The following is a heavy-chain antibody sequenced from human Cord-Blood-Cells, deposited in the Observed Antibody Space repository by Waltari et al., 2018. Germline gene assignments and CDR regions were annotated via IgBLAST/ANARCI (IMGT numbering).Heavy chain of an antibody. J-gene: IGHJ6*03. Sequence: QVQLQQWGAGLLKPSETMSLTCAVYGGSFSGYYWSWIRQPPGKGLEWIGEINHSGSPNYNPSLKSRVTISVDTSKNQFSLKLSSVTAADTAVYYCARGDYYYYYYMDVWGKGTTVTVSS. CDR2: INHSGSP. CDR1: GGSFSGYY. V-gene: IGHV4-34*01. CDR3: ARGDYYYYYYMDV.